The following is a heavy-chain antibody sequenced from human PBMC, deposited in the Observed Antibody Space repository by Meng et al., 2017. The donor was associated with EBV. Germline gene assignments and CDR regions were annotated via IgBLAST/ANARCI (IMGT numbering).Heavy chain of an antibody. CDR1: GFTFSSYG. V-gene: IGHV3-30*18. D-gene: IGHD3-22*01. Sequence: VALVVSGGGVVQPGMSLRLSCAASGFTFSSYGMHWVRQAPGKGLEWVAVISYDGSNKYYADSVKGRFTISRDNSKNTLYLQMNSLRAEDTAVYYCAKGDVYYYDSSGYPNYWGQGTLVTVSS. CDR3: AKGDVYYYDSSGYPNY. CDR2: ISYDGSNK. J-gene: IGHJ4*02.